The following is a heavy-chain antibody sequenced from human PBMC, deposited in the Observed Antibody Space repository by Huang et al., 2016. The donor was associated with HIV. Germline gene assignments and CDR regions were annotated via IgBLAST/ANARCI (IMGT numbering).Heavy chain of an antibody. D-gene: IGHD3-9*01. Sequence: QVQLVQSRAEVKKPGASVKVSCKVSEYTLTELSIHWVRQPPGKGLEWMGGCDPESGETIYAQKFQVRVTMTEDTSTETAFMELGGLRPEDTAVYYCATGFDVFFDFWGQGTLVTVSS. J-gene: IGHJ4*02. CDR2: CDPESGET. CDR1: EYTLTELS. CDR3: ATGFDVFFDF. V-gene: IGHV1-24*01.